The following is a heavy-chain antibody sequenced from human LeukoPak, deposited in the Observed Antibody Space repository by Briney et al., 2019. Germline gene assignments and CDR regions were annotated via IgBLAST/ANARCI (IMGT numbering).Heavy chain of an antibody. CDR2: IYYRGST. D-gene: IGHD4-23*01. V-gene: IGHV4-59*01. CDR3: ARASAVVTPSDP. J-gene: IGHJ5*02. CDR1: GGSISTYY. Sequence: PSENLSLTCTVSGGSISTYYWNWIRQPPGKGLEWIGYIYYRGSTNYNPSLKSRVTISADMSKNQYSLKLNSVTAAATAVYYCARASAVVTPSDPWGQGILVTVSS.